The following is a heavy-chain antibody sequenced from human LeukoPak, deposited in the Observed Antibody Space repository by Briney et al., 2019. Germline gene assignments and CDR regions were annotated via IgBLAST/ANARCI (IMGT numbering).Heavy chain of an antibody. Sequence: GGSLRLSCAASGFTFSSYSMNWVRQAPGKGLEWVSSISSSSSYIYYADSVKGRFTISRDNAKNSLYLQMNSLRAEDTAVYYCARDRLVVSFAPNGMAVWGQGTTVTVSS. J-gene: IGHJ6*02. V-gene: IGHV3-21*01. D-gene: IGHD3-16*01. CDR1: GFTFSSYS. CDR2: ISSSSSYI. CDR3: ARDRLVVSFAPNGMAV.